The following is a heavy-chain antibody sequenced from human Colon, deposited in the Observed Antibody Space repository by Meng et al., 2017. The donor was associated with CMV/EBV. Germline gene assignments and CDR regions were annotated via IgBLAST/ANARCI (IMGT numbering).Heavy chain of an antibody. Sequence: GESLKISCTASGFTFNSFALSWVRQPPGKGLQWVSAVTGSGASTYYADSVKGRFTISRDNPKNTLYLQMNSLRAEDTAVYYCARGLGGDHDFWSGYYRYGMDVWGQGTTVTVSS. V-gene: IGHV3-23*01. CDR1: GFTFNSFA. J-gene: IGHJ6*02. CDR3: ARGLGGDHDFWSGYYRYGMDV. D-gene: IGHD3-3*01. CDR2: VTGSGAST.